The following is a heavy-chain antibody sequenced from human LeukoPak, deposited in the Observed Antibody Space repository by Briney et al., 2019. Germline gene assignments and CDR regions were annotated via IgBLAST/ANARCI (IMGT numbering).Heavy chain of an antibody. D-gene: IGHD3-10*01. CDR1: GYSISSGYY. J-gene: IGHJ3*02. V-gene: IGHV4-38-2*02. CDR3: ARAGGTMVRGVIYDAFDI. CDR2: IYHSGST. Sequence: SETLSLTCTVSGYSISSGYYWGWIRQPPGKGLEWIGSIYHSGSTYYNPSLKSRVTISVDTSKNQFSLKLSSVTAADTAVYYCARAGGTMVRGVIYDAFDIWGQGTMVTVSS.